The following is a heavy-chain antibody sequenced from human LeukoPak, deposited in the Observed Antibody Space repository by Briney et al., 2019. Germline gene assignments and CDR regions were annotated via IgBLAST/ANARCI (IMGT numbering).Heavy chain of an antibody. Sequence: PGGSLRLSCAASGFTFSNYYMHWLRQAPFRGLEWVSSTSESNDNIKYADSVKGRFTISRDNAKNSLYLQMNSLRAGDTAVYYCARTIEMATISYFDYWGQGTLVTVSS. CDR3: ARTIEMATISYFDY. V-gene: IGHV3-69-1*02. J-gene: IGHJ4*02. CDR2: TSESNDNI. D-gene: IGHD5-24*01. CDR1: GFTFSNYY.